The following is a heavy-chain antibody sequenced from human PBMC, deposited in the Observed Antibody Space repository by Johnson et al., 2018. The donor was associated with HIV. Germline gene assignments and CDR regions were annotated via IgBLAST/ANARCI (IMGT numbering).Heavy chain of an antibody. CDR3: ARDTPFDI. J-gene: IGHJ3*02. V-gene: IGHV3-66*01. CDR2: IYSGGST. CDR1: GFIVRITY. Sequence: VQLVESGGGFVQPGGSLRLSCAASGFIVRITYMSWVRQAPGKGLEWVSVIYSGGSTYYADSVKGRFTISRDNSKTTLYLQMNSLRAEDMAVYYCARDTPFDIWGQGTMVTVSS.